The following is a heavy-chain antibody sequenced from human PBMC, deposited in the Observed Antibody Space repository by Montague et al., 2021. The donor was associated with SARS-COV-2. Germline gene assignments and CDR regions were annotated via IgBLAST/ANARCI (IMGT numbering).Heavy chain of an antibody. J-gene: IGHJ3*02. Sequence: SRSLSCAASGFTVNSNYMSWVRQAPGKGLEWVALIYSGGDTTYAVSVRDRFTISRDNSKNTLYLQMNSLRVEDTAVFYCARGGVGATWAFDIWGQGTMVTVSS. D-gene: IGHD1-26*01. CDR2: IYSGGDT. V-gene: IGHV3-53*01. CDR1: GFTVNSNY. CDR3: ARGGVGATWAFDI.